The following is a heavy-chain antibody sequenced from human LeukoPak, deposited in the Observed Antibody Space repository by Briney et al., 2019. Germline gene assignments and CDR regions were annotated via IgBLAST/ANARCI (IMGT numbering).Heavy chain of an antibody. CDR2: IYYTGST. J-gene: IGHJ5*02. CDR1: SGSISSYY. CDR3: ARHGPYLGRLGWFDP. V-gene: IGHV4-59*08. D-gene: IGHD1-26*01. Sequence: SENLSLTCTVSSGSISSYYWSWIRQPPGKGLEWIGYIYYTGSTNYNPSLKSRVTISVDTSKNQFSLNLSSVTAADTAVYYCARHGPYLGRLGWFDPWGQGTLVTVSS.